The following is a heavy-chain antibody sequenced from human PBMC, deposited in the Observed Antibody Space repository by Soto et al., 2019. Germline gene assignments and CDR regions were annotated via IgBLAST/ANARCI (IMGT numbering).Heavy chain of an antibody. J-gene: IGHJ4*02. Sequence: QVQLQESGPGLVKPSETLSLTCIVSGGSISNYYWSWIRQPPGKGLEWIGYIYYSGSTNYIPSLTSRVTISVDTSKTQFSLKLSSVTAADTAVYYCARHRYSYGVYYFDYWGQGTLVTVSS. D-gene: IGHD5-18*01. CDR2: IYYSGST. CDR1: GGSISNYY. CDR3: ARHRYSYGVYYFDY. V-gene: IGHV4-59*08.